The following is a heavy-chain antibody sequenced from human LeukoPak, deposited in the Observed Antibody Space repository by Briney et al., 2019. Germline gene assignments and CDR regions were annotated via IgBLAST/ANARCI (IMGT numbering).Heavy chain of an antibody. D-gene: IGHD6-19*01. CDR2: IYHSGST. Sequence: PSQTLSLTCAVSGGFISSGGYSWSWIRQPPGKGLEWIGYIYHSGSTYYNPSLKSRVTISVDRSKNHFSLKLSSVTAADAAVYYCARDRMGVAGSEAYWGQGTLVTVSS. CDR1: GGFISSGGYS. J-gene: IGHJ4*02. V-gene: IGHV4-30-2*01. CDR3: ARDRMGVAGSEAY.